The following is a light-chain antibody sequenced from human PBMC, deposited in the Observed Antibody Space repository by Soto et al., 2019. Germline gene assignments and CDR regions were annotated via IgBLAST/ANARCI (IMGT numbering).Light chain of an antibody. CDR2: WAS. Sequence: DIVMTQSPDSLAVSLGERATINCKSSQSVSHTSNNLAWYQQKPGQPPKLLIYWASTREPGVPDRFSGRGSGTDFTLTISSLQAEDVAVYFCLQYDSSPPTFGQGTKVEIK. CDR1: QSVSHTSNN. V-gene: IGKV4-1*01. J-gene: IGKJ1*01. CDR3: LQYDSSPPT.